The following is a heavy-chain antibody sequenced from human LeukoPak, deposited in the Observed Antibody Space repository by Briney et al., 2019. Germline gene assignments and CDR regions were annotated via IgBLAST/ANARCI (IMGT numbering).Heavy chain of an antibody. J-gene: IGHJ4*02. D-gene: IGHD5-18*01. V-gene: IGHV1-8*03. CDR1: GYTFTSYD. CDR2: MNPNSGNT. CDR3: ASVRSSPYSYGDYGY. Sequence: ASVKVSCKASGYTFTSYDINWVRQATGQGLEWMGWMNPNSGNTGYAQKFQGRVTITTDESTSTAYMELSSLRSEDTAVYYCASVRSSPYSYGDYGYWGQGTLVTVSS.